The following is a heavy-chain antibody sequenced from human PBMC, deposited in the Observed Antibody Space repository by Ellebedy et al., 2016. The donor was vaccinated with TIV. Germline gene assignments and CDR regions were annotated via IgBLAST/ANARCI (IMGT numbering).Heavy chain of an antibody. CDR1: GFTFRSYD. CDR3: ARVRFGDTAVDY. CDR2: IGTAGDT. J-gene: IGHJ4*02. D-gene: IGHD5-18*01. V-gene: IGHV3-13*01. Sequence: GGSLRLSCAASGFTFRSYDMHWVRQATGKGLEWVSAIGTAGDTYYPGSVKGRFTISRENAKNSLYLQMNSLRAEDTAVYYCARVRFGDTAVDYWGQGTLDTVSS.